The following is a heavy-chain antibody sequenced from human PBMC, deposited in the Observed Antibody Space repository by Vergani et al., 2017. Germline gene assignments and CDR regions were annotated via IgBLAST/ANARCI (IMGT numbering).Heavy chain of an antibody. Sequence: QVQLVQSGAEVKKPGASVKVSYKASGYTFTSYGISWVRQAPGQGLEWMGWISAYNGNTNYAQKLQGRVTMTTDTSTSTAYMELRSLRSDDTAVYYCARDQGSSGSYGWYYYYGMDVWGQGTTVTVSS. CDR1: GYTFTSYG. CDR2: ISAYNGNT. V-gene: IGHV1-18*01. CDR3: ARDQGSSGSYGWYYYYGMDV. D-gene: IGHD1-26*01. J-gene: IGHJ6*02.